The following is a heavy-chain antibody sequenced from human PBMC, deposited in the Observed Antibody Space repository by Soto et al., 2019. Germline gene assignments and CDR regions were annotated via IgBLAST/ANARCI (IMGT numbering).Heavy chain of an antibody. J-gene: IGHJ6*02. Sequence: SETLSLTCAGYGGSFSGYYWSWIRQPPGKGLEWIGEINHSGSTNYNPSLKSRVTISVDTSKNQFSLKLSSVTATDTAVYYCARGIETGYYDSSGYYYGNYYYYYGMDVWGQGTTVT. V-gene: IGHV4-34*01. CDR2: INHSGST. D-gene: IGHD3-22*01. CDR3: ARGIETGYYDSSGYYYGNYYYYYGMDV. CDR1: GGSFSGYY.